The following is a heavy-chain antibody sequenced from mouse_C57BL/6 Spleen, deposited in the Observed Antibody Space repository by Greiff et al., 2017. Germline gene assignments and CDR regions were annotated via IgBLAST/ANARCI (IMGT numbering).Heavy chain of an antibody. CDR3: AKNYYSNYLYAMDY. CDR2: ISSGSSTI. D-gene: IGHD2-5*01. Sequence: EVQLVESGGGLVKPGGSLKLSCAASGFTFSDYGMHWVRQAPEKGLEWVAYISSGSSTIYYADTVKGRFTISRDNAKNTLFLQMTSLRSEDTAMYYCAKNYYSNYLYAMDYWGQGTSVTVSS. V-gene: IGHV5-17*01. CDR1: GFTFSDYG. J-gene: IGHJ4*01.